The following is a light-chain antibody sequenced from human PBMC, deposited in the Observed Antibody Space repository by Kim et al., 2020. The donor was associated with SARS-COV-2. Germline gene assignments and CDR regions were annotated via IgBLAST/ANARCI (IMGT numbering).Light chain of an antibody. CDR1: ESVSSF. V-gene: IGKV3-11*01. J-gene: IGKJ4*01. CDR2: DAA. Sequence: ALAPGERATLSCRASESVSSFLAWYQQKAGQAPRLLIYDAANRATDIPARFSGSGSGTDFTLTISSLETEDFAVYYCQQRGNWPTFGGGTKVDIK. CDR3: QQRGNWPT.